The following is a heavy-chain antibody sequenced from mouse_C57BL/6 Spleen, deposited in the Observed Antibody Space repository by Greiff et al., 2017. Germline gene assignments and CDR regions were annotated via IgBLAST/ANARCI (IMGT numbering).Heavy chain of an antibody. CDR1: GYTFTSYW. J-gene: IGHJ3*01. CDR2: IYPGSGST. V-gene: IGHV1-55*01. Sequence: QVQLKQPGAELVKPGASVKMSCKASGYTFTSYWITWVKQRPGQGLEWIGDIYPGSGSTNYNEKFKSKATLTVDTSSSTAYMQLSSLTSEDSAVYYCARSLYYDYDEGFAYWGQGTLVTVSA. CDR3: ARSLYYDYDEGFAY. D-gene: IGHD2-4*01.